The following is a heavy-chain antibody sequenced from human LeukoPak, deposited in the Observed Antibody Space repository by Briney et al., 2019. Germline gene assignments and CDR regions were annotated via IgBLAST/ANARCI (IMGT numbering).Heavy chain of an antibody. V-gene: IGHV3-21*01. CDR2: ISSSSSYI. CDR3: ARVERTASYLDY. D-gene: IGHD1-1*01. Sequence: PGGSLRLSCAASGFTFSSYSMNWVRQAPGKGLEWVSSISSSSSYIYYADSVKGRFTISRDNAKNSLYLQMNSLRAEDTAVYYCARVERTASYLDYWGQGTLVTVSS. J-gene: IGHJ4*02. CDR1: GFTFSSYS.